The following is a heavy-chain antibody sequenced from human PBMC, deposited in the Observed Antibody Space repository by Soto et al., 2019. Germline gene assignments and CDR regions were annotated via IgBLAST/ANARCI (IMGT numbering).Heavy chain of an antibody. CDR1: GGSISSYY. CDR2: IYYSGST. J-gene: IGHJ4*02. D-gene: IGHD5-12*01. Sequence: PSETLSLTCTVSGGSISSYYWSWIRQPPGKGLEWIGYIYYSGSTNYNPSLKSRVTISVDTSKNQFSLKLSSVTAADTAVYYCARVDIVATSLDYWGQGTLVTVS. V-gene: IGHV4-59*01. CDR3: ARVDIVATSLDY.